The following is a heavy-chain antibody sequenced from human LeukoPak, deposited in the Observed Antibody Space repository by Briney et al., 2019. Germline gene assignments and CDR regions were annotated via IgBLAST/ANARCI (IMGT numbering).Heavy chain of an antibody. J-gene: IGHJ4*02. Sequence: GGSLRLSCSASGFTFINYAITWVRQAPGKGLEWVSGIGGGGLTYYADSVKGRFRISRDNSKNTVYLHMNSLRAEDTAVYYCAKDVAVRSLNYFDHWGQGTLVTVSP. V-gene: IGHV3-23*01. CDR2: IGGGGLT. CDR3: AKDVAVRSLNYFDH. CDR1: GFTFINYA. D-gene: IGHD2-21*01.